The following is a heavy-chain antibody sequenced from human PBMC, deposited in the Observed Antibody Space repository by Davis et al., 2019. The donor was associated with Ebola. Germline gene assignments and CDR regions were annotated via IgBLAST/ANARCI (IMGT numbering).Heavy chain of an antibody. CDR2: ISGSGGST. V-gene: IGHV3-23*01. CDR1: GFTFSTYA. Sequence: GGSLRLSCAASGFTFSTYAMGWVRQAPGKGLEWVSAISGSGGSTFYADSVKGRFTISRDNSKNTLYLQMNSLRAEDTAVYYCANWVLVGPTTWGQGTLVTVSS. D-gene: IGHD1-26*01. J-gene: IGHJ5*02. CDR3: ANWVLVGPTT.